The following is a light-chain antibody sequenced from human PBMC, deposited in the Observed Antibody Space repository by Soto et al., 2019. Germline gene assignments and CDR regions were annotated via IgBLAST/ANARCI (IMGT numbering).Light chain of an antibody. CDR1: QSVLYSSNNNNY. CDR3: QQCYSNSPKYT. V-gene: IGKV4-1*01. Sequence: DIVMTQSPDSLALSLGERATINCKSSQSVLYSSNNNNYLAWYQQKPGQPPKLLIYWASTRESGVPDRFSGSGSGTDLTLNISRLQAEDVAVYYCQQCYSNSPKYTLGPGTKMEIK. CDR2: WAS. J-gene: IGKJ2*01.